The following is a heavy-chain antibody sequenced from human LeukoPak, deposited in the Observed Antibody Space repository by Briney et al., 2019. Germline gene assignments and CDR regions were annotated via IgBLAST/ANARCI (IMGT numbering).Heavy chain of an antibody. CDR2: IYHSGT. D-gene: IGHD3-10*01. CDR3: ARWDRSGTFDF. J-gene: IGHJ4*02. Sequence: SETLSLTCTVSGDSISIGGDYWSWIRQPPGKGLEWIGCIYHSGTFYNPSPKSRLTVSMDRSKKQFSLNLSSVTAADTAIYYCARWDRSGTFDFWGQGTLVTVSS. CDR1: GDSISIGGDY. V-gene: IGHV4-30-2*01.